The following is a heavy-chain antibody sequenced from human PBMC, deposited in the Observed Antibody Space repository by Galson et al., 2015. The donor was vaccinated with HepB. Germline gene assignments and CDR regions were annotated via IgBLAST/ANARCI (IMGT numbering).Heavy chain of an antibody. CDR1: GGTFSSYA. CDR3: ARSLPFVWLSLSYYYYGMDV. J-gene: IGHJ6*02. D-gene: IGHD3-22*01. CDR2: IIPIFGTA. V-gene: IGHV1-69*06. Sequence: SVKVSCKASGGTFSSYAISWVRQAPGQGLEWMGGIIPIFGTANYAQKFQGRVTITADKSTSTAYMELSSLRSEDTAVYYCARSLPFVWLSLSYYYYGMDVWGQGTTVTVS.